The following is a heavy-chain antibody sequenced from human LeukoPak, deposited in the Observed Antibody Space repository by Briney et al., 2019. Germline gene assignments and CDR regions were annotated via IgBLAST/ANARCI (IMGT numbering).Heavy chain of an antibody. CDR3: AKSDDYVWGSYRH. D-gene: IGHD3-16*02. Sequence: PGGSLRLSCAASGFSFSSYGVHWVRQAPGKGLEWVAVISYDGSNKYYADSVKGRFTISRDNSKNTLYLQMNSLRAEDTAVYYCAKSDDYVWGSYRHWGQGTLVTVSS. CDR1: GFSFSSYG. CDR2: ISYDGSNK. V-gene: IGHV3-30*18. J-gene: IGHJ4*02.